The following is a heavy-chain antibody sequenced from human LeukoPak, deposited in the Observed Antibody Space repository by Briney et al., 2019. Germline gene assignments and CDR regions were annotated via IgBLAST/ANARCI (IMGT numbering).Heavy chain of an antibody. Sequence: GGSLRLSCAASGFIFSSYAMNWVRQAPGKGLEWVSGISANGVSTYYADSVKGRFTISRDNSKTTLYLQMNSLRAEDTAVYYCAKGRSAAVTSALNYWGQGTLVTVSS. J-gene: IGHJ4*02. CDR3: AKGRSAAVTSALNY. D-gene: IGHD4-23*01. V-gene: IGHV3-23*01. CDR2: ISANGVST. CDR1: GFIFSSYA.